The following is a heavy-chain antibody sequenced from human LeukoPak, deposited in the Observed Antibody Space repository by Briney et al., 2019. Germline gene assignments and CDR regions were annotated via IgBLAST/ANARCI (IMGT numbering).Heavy chain of an antibody. Sequence: SATLSLTCTVSGGSISGSNYYWGWIRQPPGKGLEWIGSIHYSGTTYYNPSLKSRVTISVDTSKNHFSLEVSSVTAADTAVYYCARHSSSTRPNFDYWGQGTLVTVSS. CDR2: IHYSGTT. CDR3: ARHSSSTRPNFDY. CDR1: GGSISGSNYY. V-gene: IGHV4-39*01. J-gene: IGHJ4*02. D-gene: IGHD6-6*01.